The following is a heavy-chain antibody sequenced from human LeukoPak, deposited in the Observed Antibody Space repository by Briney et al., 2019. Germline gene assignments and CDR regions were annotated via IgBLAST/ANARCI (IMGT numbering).Heavy chain of an antibody. CDR3: ARTTGWLKFDP. J-gene: IGHJ5*02. CDR1: GGSISSYY. V-gene: IGHV4-4*07. D-gene: IGHD5-18*01. Sequence: SETLSLTYTVSGGSISSYYWTWIRQPAGKGLEWIGRIYTSGSTNYNPSLKSRVTMSVDTSKNQFSLKLSSATAADTAVYYCARTTGWLKFDPWGQGTLVTVSS. CDR2: IYTSGST.